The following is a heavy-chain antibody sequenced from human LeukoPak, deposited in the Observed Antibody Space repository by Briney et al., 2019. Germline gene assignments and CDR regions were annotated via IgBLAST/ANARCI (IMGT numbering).Heavy chain of an antibody. Sequence: GGSLRLSCAASGFTFSSYAMSWVRQAPGKGLEWVSAISGSGGSTYYADSVKGRFTISRDNSKNTLYLQMNSLRAEDTAIYYCAKQKTGGNFAYWGQGTLVTVSS. V-gene: IGHV3-23*01. D-gene: IGHD2-15*01. CDR3: AKQKTGGNFAY. J-gene: IGHJ4*02. CDR2: ISGSGGST. CDR1: GFTFSSYA.